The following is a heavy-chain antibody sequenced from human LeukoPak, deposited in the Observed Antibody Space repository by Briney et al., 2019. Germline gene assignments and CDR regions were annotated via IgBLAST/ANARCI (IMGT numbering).Heavy chain of an antibody. CDR2: MNPNSGNT. Sequence: GASVKVSCKASGSTFTSHDINWVRQATGQGLEWMGWMNPNSGNTGYAQKFQGRVTMTRNTSISTAYMELSSLRSEDTAVYYCVEVGFGDAFDIWGQGTMVTVSS. V-gene: IGHV1-8*01. J-gene: IGHJ3*02. D-gene: IGHD3-16*01. CDR1: GSTFTSHD. CDR3: VEVGFGDAFDI.